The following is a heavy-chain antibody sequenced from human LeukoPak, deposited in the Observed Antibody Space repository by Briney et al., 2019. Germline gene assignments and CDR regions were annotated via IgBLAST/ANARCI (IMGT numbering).Heavy chain of an antibody. CDR2: ISSSGSAM. J-gene: IGHJ5*02. CDR3: ARDLGGTSSAAWIDP. D-gene: IGHD2-2*01. V-gene: IGHV3-48*03. CDR1: GFTFSTYE. Sequence: GGSLRLSCAASGFTFSTYEMNWVRQAPGKGLEWVSYISSSGSAMYYTDSVKGRFTISRDNAKNSLYLQMNSLRAEDTAVYYCARDLGGTSSAAWIDPWGQGTLVTVSS.